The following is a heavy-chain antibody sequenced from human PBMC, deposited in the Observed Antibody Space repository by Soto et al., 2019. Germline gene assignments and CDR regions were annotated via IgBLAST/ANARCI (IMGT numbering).Heavy chain of an antibody. V-gene: IGHV4-34*01. J-gene: IGHJ6*03. CDR2: INHSGST. CDR1: GGSFSGYY. Sequence: SETLSLTCAVYGGSFSGYYWSWIRQPPGKGLEWIGEINHSGSTNYNPSLKSRVTISVDTSKNQFSLKLSSVTAADTAVYYCARLTYYIVVVPAARGDNYYYMDVWGKGTTVTVSS. CDR3: ARLTYYIVVVPAARGDNYYYMDV. D-gene: IGHD2-2*01.